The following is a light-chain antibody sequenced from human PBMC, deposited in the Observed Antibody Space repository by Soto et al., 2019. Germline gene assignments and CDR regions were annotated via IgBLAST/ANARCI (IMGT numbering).Light chain of an antibody. CDR3: QQYNNWPPDRT. J-gene: IGKJ1*01. CDR1: QSVSSN. CDR2: GAS. Sequence: EIVMTQSPATLSVSPGERATLSCRASQSVSSNLACYQQKPGQAPRLLVYGASTRATGIPARFSGSGSGTEFTLTISSRQSEDFAIYFCQQYNNWPPDRTFGQGTKVEIK. V-gene: IGKV3-15*01.